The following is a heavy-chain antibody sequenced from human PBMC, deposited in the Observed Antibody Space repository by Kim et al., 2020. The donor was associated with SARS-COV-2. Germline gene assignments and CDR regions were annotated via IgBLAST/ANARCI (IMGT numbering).Heavy chain of an antibody. CDR3: AKVPNYYDSSGPFDY. J-gene: IGHJ4*02. V-gene: IGHV3-30*18. CDR2: ISYDGSNK. CDR1: GFTFSSYG. D-gene: IGHD3-22*01. Sequence: GGSLRLSCAASGFTFSSYGMHWVRQAPGKGLEWVAVISYDGSNKYYADSVKGRFTISRDNSKNTLYLQMNSLRAEDTAVYYCAKVPNYYDSSGPFDYWGQGTLVTVSS.